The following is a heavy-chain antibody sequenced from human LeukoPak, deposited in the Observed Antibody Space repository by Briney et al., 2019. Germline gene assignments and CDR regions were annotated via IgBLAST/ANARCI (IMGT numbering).Heavy chain of an antibody. D-gene: IGHD3-10*01. V-gene: IGHV4-4*07. J-gene: IGHJ2*01. CDR2: VFVTGST. CDR1: GGSINNYY. Sequence: SETLSLTCSVSGGSINNYYWSWIRQPAGKGLEWIRRVFVTGSTNYNPSVKSRVTISVDKSKNQFSLKLNSVTAADTAVYYCARYGRGGAEWYFDLWGRGTLVTVSS. CDR3: ARYGRGGAEWYFDL.